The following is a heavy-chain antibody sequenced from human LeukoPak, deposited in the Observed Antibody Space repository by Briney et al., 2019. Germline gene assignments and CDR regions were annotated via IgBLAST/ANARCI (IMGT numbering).Heavy chain of an antibody. J-gene: IGHJ4*02. D-gene: IGHD1-1*01. Sequence: SETLSLTCTVSGGSISNYYWNWIRQPPGKGLEWIGYIYYSGTTNYNPSLKSRVSMSVDTSKNQFSLKLSSVTAADTAVYYCARHGRQIRWGQGTLVTVSS. V-gene: IGHV4-59*01. CDR1: GGSISNYY. CDR3: ARHGRQIR. CDR2: IYYSGTT.